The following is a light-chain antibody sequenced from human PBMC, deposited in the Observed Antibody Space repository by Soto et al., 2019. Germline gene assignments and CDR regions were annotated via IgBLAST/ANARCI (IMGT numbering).Light chain of an antibody. Sequence: QSALTQPRSVSGSPGQSVTIPCTGTSSDVGGYNYVSWYQQHPGKAPKLMIFEVTNRPSGVSNRFSGSKSGNTASLTISGLQAEDEADYYCSSFTSSSTQVFGGGTQLTVL. V-gene: IGLV2-14*01. CDR1: SSDVGGYNY. CDR2: EVT. J-gene: IGLJ2*01. CDR3: SSFTSSSTQV.